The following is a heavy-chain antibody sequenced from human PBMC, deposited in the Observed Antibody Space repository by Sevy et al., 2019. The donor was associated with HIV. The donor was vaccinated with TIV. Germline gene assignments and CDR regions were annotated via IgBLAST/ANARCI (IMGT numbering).Heavy chain of an antibody. J-gene: IGHJ3*02. V-gene: IGHV3-23*01. CDR3: AKDIVAVVGDAFDI. Sequence: GGSLRLSCAASGFSFISYAMNWVRQAPGKGLEWVSAISGSDGATYYADSVKGRFSISRDNSKNTLYLQMDSLRAEDTAVYYCAKDIVAVVGDAFDIWGQGTKVTVSS. CDR2: ISGSDGAT. D-gene: IGHD2-15*01. CDR1: GFSFISYA.